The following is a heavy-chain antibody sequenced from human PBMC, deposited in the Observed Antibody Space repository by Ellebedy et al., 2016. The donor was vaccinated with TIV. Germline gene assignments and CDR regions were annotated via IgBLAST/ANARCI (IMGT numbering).Heavy chain of an antibody. D-gene: IGHD3-22*01. Sequence: GGSLRLSCAASGFTVSSNYMSWVRQAPGKGLEWVSVIYSGGSTYYADSVKGRFTISRDTSKTTLYLQMNSLRAEDTAVYYCARETFNDVDLIVWGVLDIWGQGTMVTVSS. V-gene: IGHV3-66*01. J-gene: IGHJ3*02. CDR3: ARETFNDVDLIVWGVLDI. CDR2: IYSGGST. CDR1: GFTVSSNY.